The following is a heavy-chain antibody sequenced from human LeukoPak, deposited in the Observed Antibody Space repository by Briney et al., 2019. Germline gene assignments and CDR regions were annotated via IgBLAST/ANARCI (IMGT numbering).Heavy chain of an antibody. D-gene: IGHD2-2*01. Sequence: GGSQRLSCAASGFTFSSYAMHWVRQAPGKGLEWVAVISYDGSNKYYADSVKGRFTISRDNSKNTLYLQMNSLRAEDTAVYYCARAGYCSSTSCATTTFDYWGQGTLVTVSS. CDR1: GFTFSSYA. CDR2: ISYDGSNK. CDR3: ARAGYCSSTSCATTTFDY. J-gene: IGHJ4*02. V-gene: IGHV3-30*04.